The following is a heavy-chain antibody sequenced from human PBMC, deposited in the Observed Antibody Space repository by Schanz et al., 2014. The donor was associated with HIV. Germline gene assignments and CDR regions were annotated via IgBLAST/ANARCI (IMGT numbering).Heavy chain of an antibody. V-gene: IGHV3-30*03. D-gene: IGHD4-17*01. CDR2: ISYDGTKK. CDR1: GFNFNSYG. Sequence: QEQLVESGGGVVQPGRSLRLSCVASGFNFNSYGMHWVRQAPGKGLEWAAVISYDGTKKHYADSVKGRFAISRDKSKNTLYLQMNSLRVEDTAVYGCARQGLRFSFWLDYWGQGTPVTVS. J-gene: IGHJ4*02. CDR3: ARQGLRFSFWLDY.